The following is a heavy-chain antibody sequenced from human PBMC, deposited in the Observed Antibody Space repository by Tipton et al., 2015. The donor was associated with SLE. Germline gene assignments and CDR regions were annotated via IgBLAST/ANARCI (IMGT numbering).Heavy chain of an antibody. D-gene: IGHD3-9*01. J-gene: IGHJ4*02. V-gene: IGHV4-34*01. CDR2: INHSGST. CDR3: ALDYDILTGRGNFDY. Sequence: TLSLTCAVYGGSFSGYYWSWIRQTPGKGLEWIGEINHSGSTNYNPSLKSRVTISVDTSKNQFSLKVSSVTAADTAVYYCALDYDILTGRGNFDYWGQGTLVTVSS. CDR1: GGSFSGYY.